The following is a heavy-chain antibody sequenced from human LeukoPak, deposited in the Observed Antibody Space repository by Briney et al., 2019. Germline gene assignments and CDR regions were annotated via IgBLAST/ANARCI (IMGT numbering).Heavy chain of an antibody. V-gene: IGHV5-51*01. CDR1: GYSFTSYW. CDR2: IYPGESDT. CDR3: ASRGFCGGDCYSANSYFDY. Sequence: GEPLKISCKGSGYSFTSYWIGWVRQLPGKGLEWMGIIYPGESDTRYSPSFQGQVTISADKSISTAYLQWSSLKASDTAMYYCASRGFCGGDCYSANSYFDYWGQGTLVTVSS. J-gene: IGHJ4*02. D-gene: IGHD2-21*02.